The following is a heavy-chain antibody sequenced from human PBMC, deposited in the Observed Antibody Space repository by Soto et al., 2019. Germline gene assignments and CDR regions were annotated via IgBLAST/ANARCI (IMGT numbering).Heavy chain of an antibody. J-gene: IGHJ6*02. CDR1: GFSFDDYA. D-gene: IGHD3-10*01. V-gene: IGHV3-9*01. CDR2: ISWNGVSM. Sequence: SGGSLRLSCAASGFSFDDYAMDWVRQAPGKGLEWVSGISWNGVSMGYADFVQGRFTISRDNAKNSLYLQMHSLRAEDTALYYCAKDRLGYGSPAYYYGMDVWGQGTTVTVSS. CDR3: AKDRLGYGSPAYYYGMDV.